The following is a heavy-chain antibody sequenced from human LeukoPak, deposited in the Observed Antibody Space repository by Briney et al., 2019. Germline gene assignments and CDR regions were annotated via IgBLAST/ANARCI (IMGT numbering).Heavy chain of an antibody. J-gene: IGHJ5*02. D-gene: IGHD3-10*01. V-gene: IGHV1-2*02. CDR2: INTDSGGT. Sequence: GASVKVSCKASGYTFTSYGISWVRQAPGQGLEWLGWINTDSGGTNYAQKFLGRVTMTRDKANSTAYLELSGLRSDDTAVYYCTRHVVTLVRGVNNRKEDWFDPWGQGTLVSVSS. CDR3: TRHVVTLVRGVNNRKEDWFDP. CDR1: GYTFTSYG.